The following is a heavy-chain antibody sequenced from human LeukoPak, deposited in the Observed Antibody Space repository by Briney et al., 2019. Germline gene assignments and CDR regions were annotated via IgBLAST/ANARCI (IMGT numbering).Heavy chain of an antibody. J-gene: IGHJ3*02. CDR2: IYTSGST. V-gene: IGHV4-4*07. D-gene: IGHD4-17*01. Sequence: SETLSLTCTVSGGSISSYYWSWIRQPAGKGLEWIGRIYTSGSTNYNPSLKSRVTMSVDTSKNQFSLKLSSVTAADTAVYYCARVERGLDYGDYGDAFDIWGQGTMVTVSS. CDR3: ARVERGLDYGDYGDAFDI. CDR1: GGSISSYY.